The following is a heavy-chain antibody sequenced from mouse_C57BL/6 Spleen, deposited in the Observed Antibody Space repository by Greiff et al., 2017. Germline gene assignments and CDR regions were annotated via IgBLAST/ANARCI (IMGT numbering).Heavy chain of an antibody. CDR2: IDPEDGDT. CDR1: GFNIKDYY. D-gene: IGHD1-1*01. CDR3: TKATVVATNYFDY. Sequence: VQLQQSGAELVRPGASVKLSCTASGFNIKDYYMHWVKQRPEQGLEWIGRIDPEDGDTEYAPKFQGKATMTVDTSSNTAYLQLSSLTSEDTAVYYCTKATVVATNYFDYWGQGTTLTVSS. J-gene: IGHJ2*01. V-gene: IGHV14-1*01.